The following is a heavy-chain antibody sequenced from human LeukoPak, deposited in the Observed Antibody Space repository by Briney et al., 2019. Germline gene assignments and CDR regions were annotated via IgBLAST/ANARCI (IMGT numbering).Heavy chain of an antibody. Sequence: PSETLSLTCTVSGGSISSYYWNWIRQPPGKGLEWIGYIYYSGSTNYNPSLKSRVTISVDTSKNQFSLKLSSVTAADTAVYYCARHHGSWSPLFDYWGQGTLVTVSS. CDR1: GGSISSYY. CDR3: ARHHGSWSPLFDY. D-gene: IGHD3-10*01. CDR2: IYYSGST. V-gene: IGHV4-59*08. J-gene: IGHJ4*02.